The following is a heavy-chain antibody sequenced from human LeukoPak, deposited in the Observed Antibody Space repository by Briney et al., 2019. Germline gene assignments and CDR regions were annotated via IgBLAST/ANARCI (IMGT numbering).Heavy chain of an antibody. CDR1: GIPFNHLC. CDR2: NNGSGGST. CDR3: AKFRGGNSWFTDDAFDI. Sequence: GSPRLPWSTPGIPFNHLCLRRGRPAPGEGVEVGPANNGSGGSTYYADSVKGRFTISRDNSKNTLYLQMNSLRAEDTAVYYCAKFRGGNSWFTDDAFDIWGQGTMVTVSS. D-gene: IGHD4-23*01. V-gene: IGHV3-23*01. J-gene: IGHJ3*02.